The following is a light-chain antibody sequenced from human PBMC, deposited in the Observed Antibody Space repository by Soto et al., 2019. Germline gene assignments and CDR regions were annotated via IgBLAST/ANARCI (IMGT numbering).Light chain of an antibody. CDR2: EVN. CDR1: SSDVGTYTL. Sequence: QSALTQPASVSGSPGQSITISCTGTSSDVGTYTLVSWYQHHPGKAPKLVIYEVNKRPAGVSKRFSGSKSGDTASLTISGLQAEDEADYYCSSSSGPTTFYVFGTGTKVTVL. CDR3: SSSSGPTTFYV. V-gene: IGLV2-23*02. J-gene: IGLJ1*01.